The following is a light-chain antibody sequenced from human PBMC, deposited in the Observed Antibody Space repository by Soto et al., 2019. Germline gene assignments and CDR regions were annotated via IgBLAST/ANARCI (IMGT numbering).Light chain of an antibody. CDR1: SSNIGNNY. J-gene: IGLJ3*02. V-gene: IGLV1-51*01. CDR3: GTWDSSLSAV. Sequence: QSVLTQPPAVSAARGQKVTISCSGSSSNIGNNYVSWYQQLPGTAPTLLIYDNNKRPSGIPDRFSGSKSGTSATLGITGLQTGDEADYYCGTWDSSLSAVFGGGTKVTVL. CDR2: DNN.